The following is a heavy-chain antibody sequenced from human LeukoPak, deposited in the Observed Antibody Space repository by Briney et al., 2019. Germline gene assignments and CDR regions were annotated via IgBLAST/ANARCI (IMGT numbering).Heavy chain of an antibody. J-gene: IGHJ6*03. CDR1: GGSFSGYY. V-gene: IGHV4-34*01. Sequence: TSETLSLTCAVYGGSFSGYYWSWIRQPPGRGLEWIGEINHSGSTNYNPSLKSRVTISVDTSKNQFSLKLSSVTAADTAVYYCARLSRGGYCSGGSCYSYYYYMDVWGKGTTVTVSS. CDR2: INHSGST. D-gene: IGHD2-15*01. CDR3: ARLSRGGYCSGGSCYSYYYYMDV.